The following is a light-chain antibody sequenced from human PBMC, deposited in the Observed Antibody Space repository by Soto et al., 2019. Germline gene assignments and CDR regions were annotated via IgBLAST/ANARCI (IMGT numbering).Light chain of an antibody. CDR3: SSYAASNELGV. CDR1: SSDIGGYNY. Sequence: QSVLTQPPSASGSPGQSVTISCTGTSSDIGGYNYVSWYQQHPGKAPKLMIYEVSKRPSGVPARFSASKPGNTASLTVSGLQPEDEADYYCSSYAASNELGVFGTGTKVTVL. J-gene: IGLJ1*01. CDR2: EVS. V-gene: IGLV2-8*01.